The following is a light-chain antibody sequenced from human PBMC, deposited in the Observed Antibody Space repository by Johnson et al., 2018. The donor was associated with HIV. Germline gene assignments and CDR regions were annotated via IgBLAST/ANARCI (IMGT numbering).Light chain of an antibody. CDR3: GTWDNSLSAFYV. Sequence: QPVLTQPPSVSAAPGQKVTISCSGNRSNIGDNFVSWYQHLPGTAPKLLIYEDNKRPSGIPDRFSGSKSGTSATLGITGLQPGDEADYFCGTWDNSLSAFYVFGTGTKVTVL. CDR2: EDN. V-gene: IGLV1-51*02. J-gene: IGLJ1*01. CDR1: RSNIGDNF.